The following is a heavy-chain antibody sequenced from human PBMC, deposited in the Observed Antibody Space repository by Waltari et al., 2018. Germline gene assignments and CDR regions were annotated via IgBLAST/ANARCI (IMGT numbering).Heavy chain of an antibody. CDR3: ARKHLVTTIIAFDI. CDR1: GFSVRSNY. J-gene: IGHJ3*02. Sequence: EVQLVETGGGLIQTGGSLRLSCAASGFSVRSNYMSWVRQAPGKGLEWVSIFYRGGTTYYADAVKGRVTNSRDNSKNTVYLQMNSLRAEDTAVYYCARKHLVTTIIAFDIWGQGTMVTVSS. V-gene: IGHV3-53*02. D-gene: IGHD5-12*01. CDR2: FYRGGTT.